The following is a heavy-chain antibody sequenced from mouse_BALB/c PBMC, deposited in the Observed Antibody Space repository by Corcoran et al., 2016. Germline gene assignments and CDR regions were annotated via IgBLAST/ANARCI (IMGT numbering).Heavy chain of an antibody. Sequence: EVKRLESGGGLGQPGGSLKLSCAASGFDFSRYWMSWVRQAPGKGLEWIGEINPVSTTINYTPSLKDKFIISRDNAKNTLYLQMSKVRSEDSGLYYWARLGDYGWSAYWGQGTLVTVST. CDR3: ARLGDYGWSAY. V-gene: IGHV4-1*02. J-gene: IGHJ3*01. CDR1: GFDFSRYW. CDR2: INPVSTTI. D-gene: IGHD2-4*01.